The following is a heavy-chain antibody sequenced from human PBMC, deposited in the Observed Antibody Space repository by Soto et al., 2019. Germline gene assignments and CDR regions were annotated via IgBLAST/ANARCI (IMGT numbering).Heavy chain of an antibody. Sequence: QVQMVQSGAEVKKPGSSVKVSCKASGGTFSSYSINWVRQAPGQGLEWMGEIIPIFGTANYAQKFQGRVTITADESTSTAYMELSSLRSEDTAVDYCARDGGRHCGGIDYWGQGTLVTVSS. CDR3: ARDGGRHCGGIDY. J-gene: IGHJ4*02. CDR1: GGTFSSYS. CDR2: IIPIFGTA. D-gene: IGHD1-26*01. V-gene: IGHV1-69*01.